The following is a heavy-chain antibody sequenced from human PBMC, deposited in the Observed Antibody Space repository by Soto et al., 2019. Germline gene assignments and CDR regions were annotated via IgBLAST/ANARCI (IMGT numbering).Heavy chain of an antibody. CDR2: ISSSGYI. CDR1: GFNFHSYT. J-gene: IGHJ6*02. V-gene: IGHV3-21*01. Sequence: TGGSLRLSCAASGFNFHSYTINWVRQAPGKRLEWLSSISSSGYIFSTDSVRGRFTIYRDNAKNSVYLQINSLRAEDTAVYFCARDCSGGSCYPGMDVWGQGTTVTVSS. D-gene: IGHD2-15*01. CDR3: ARDCSGGSCYPGMDV.